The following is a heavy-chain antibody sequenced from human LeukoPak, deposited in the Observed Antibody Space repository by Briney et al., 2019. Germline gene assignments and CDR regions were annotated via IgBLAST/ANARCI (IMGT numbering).Heavy chain of an antibody. CDR1: GFTFSSYA. V-gene: IGHV3-30*04. Sequence: GGSLRLSCAASGFTFSSYAMHWVRQAPGKGLEWVAVISYDGSNKYYADSVKGRFTISRDNSKNTLYLQMNSLRAEDTAVYYCARDGKSEYYFDYWGQGTLVTVSS. J-gene: IGHJ4*02. CDR3: ARDGKSEYYFDY. CDR2: ISYDGSNK. D-gene: IGHD1-26*01.